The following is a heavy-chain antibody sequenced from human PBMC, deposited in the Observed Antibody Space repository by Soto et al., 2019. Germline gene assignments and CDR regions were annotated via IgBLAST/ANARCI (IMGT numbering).Heavy chain of an antibody. CDR2: MNANSGNT. D-gene: IGHD3-10*01. Sequence: ASVKVSCKASGYTFTSYGISWVRQATGQGLEWMGWMNANSGNTDYAQKFQGRVTMTTNTSTSTAYMELSSLRSEDTAVYYCARFTMVRGVIPNFDYWGQGTLVTVSS. V-gene: IGHV1-8*02. CDR3: ARFTMVRGVIPNFDY. CDR1: GYTFTSYG. J-gene: IGHJ4*02.